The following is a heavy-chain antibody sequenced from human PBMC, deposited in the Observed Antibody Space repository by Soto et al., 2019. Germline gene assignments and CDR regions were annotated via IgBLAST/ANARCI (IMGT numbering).Heavy chain of an antibody. CDR3: ASHTFTHDYGDYKYPTGYYYYYMDV. J-gene: IGHJ6*03. CDR2: IYSGGST. CDR1: GFTVSSNY. D-gene: IGHD4-17*01. Sequence: GGSLRLSCAASGFTVSSNYMSWVRQAPGKGLEWVSAIYSGGSTYYADSVKGRFTISRDNSKNTLYLQMNSLRAEDTAVYYCASHTFTHDYGDYKYPTGYYYYYMDVWGKGTTVTVSS. V-gene: IGHV3-66*04.